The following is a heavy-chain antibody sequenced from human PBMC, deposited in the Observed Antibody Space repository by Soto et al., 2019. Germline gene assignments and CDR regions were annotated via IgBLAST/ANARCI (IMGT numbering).Heavy chain of an antibody. Sequence: EVQLVESGGGLVQPGGSARLSGAACGFSVSGWYMDWVREAPGKGLEWVARLKDRSQNYATEYAASVKGRFTVSRHASQNSMYLQMNSLKIEDTAVYYCAREEDARWLDSWGQGTLVTVS. V-gene: IGHV3-72*01. CDR3: AREEDARWLDS. CDR1: GFSVSGWY. J-gene: IGHJ5*01. CDR2: LKDRSQNYAT.